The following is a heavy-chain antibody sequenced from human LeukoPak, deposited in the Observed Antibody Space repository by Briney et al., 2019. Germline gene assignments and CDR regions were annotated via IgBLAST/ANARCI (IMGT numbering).Heavy chain of an antibody. V-gene: IGHV3-23*01. J-gene: IGHJ4*02. CDR2: ISGTGGTT. CDR3: AKDQITVTGQGGY. CDR1: GFTFSTYA. Sequence: PGGSLRLSCAASGFTFSTYAMSWVRQAPGKGLEWISAISGTGGTTYYADSVKGRFTISRDNSKTTLYLQLNSLRAEDTAVYYCAKDQITVTGQGGYWGQGTLVTVSS. D-gene: IGHD6-19*01.